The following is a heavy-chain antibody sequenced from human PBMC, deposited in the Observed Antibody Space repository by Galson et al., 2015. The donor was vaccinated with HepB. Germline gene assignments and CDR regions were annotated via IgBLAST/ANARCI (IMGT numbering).Heavy chain of an antibody. V-gene: IGHV4-4*02. Sequence: SETLSLTCAVSGGSISSSNWWSWVRQPPGKGLEWIGEIYHSGSTNYNPSLKSRVTISVDKSKNQFSLKLSSVTAADMAVYYCARDLRGSGSYWDYYYYYGMDVWGQGTTVTVSS. CDR3: ARDLRGSGSYWDYYYYYGMDV. J-gene: IGHJ6*02. D-gene: IGHD3-10*01. CDR1: GGSISSSNW. CDR2: IYHSGST.